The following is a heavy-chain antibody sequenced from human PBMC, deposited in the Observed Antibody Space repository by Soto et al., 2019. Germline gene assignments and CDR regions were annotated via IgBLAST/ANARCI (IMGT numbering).Heavy chain of an antibody. D-gene: IGHD4-17*01. Sequence: ASVKVSCKASGYTFTSYYVHWVRQAPGQGLEWMGIINPGGGSTSYAQKFQGRVTMTRDTSTSTVYMELSSLRSEDTAMYYCGRHPHGDYDVMDVWGQGTTVTVSS. CDR1: GYTFTSYY. CDR3: GRHPHGDYDVMDV. V-gene: IGHV1-46*01. CDR2: INPGGGST. J-gene: IGHJ6*02.